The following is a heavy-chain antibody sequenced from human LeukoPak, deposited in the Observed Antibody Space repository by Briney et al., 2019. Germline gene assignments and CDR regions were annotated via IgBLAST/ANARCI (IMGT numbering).Heavy chain of an antibody. CDR1: GASISSYN. CDR3: ATYYDSGVYYPF. J-gene: IGHJ4*02. CDR2: FYYSGSP. D-gene: IGHD3-22*01. Sequence: PSETLSLTCSVSGASISSYNWGWIRQPPGKGLEWIGHFYYSGSPNCTPSLRSRLTMSVDTSKNQFSLRLASATAADTALYYCATYYDSGVYYPFWGLGILVTVSS. V-gene: IGHV4-59*08.